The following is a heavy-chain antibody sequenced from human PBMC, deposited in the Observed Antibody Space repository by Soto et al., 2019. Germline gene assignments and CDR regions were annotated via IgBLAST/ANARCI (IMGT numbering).Heavy chain of an antibody. V-gene: IGHV4-30-2*01. CDR1: GGSISSGAYS. J-gene: IGHJ4*02. CDR2: IYHNGNT. D-gene: IGHD4-17*01. CDR3: ARTQTYGDYGRYFDY. Sequence: SETLSLTCAVSGGSISSGAYSWSWIRQPPGKGLEWIGYIYHNGNTYYNSSLKSRVTISVDRSKNQFSLNLSSVTAADTAVYYCARTQTYGDYGRYFDYWGQGTLVTVSS.